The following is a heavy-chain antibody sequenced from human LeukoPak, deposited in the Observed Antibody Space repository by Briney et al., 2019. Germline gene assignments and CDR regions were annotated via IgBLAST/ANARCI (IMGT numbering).Heavy chain of an antibody. V-gene: IGHV4-39*01. D-gene: IGHD6-13*01. CDR2: IYYSGST. Sequence: KPSETLSLTCTVSGGSISSSSYYWGWIRQPPGKGLEWIGSIYYSGSTYYNPSLKSRVTISVDTSKNQFSLKLSSVTAADTAVYYCARRVFEEYSSSPFDYWGQGTLVTVSS. J-gene: IGHJ4*02. CDR1: GGSISSSSYY. CDR3: ARRVFEEYSSSPFDY.